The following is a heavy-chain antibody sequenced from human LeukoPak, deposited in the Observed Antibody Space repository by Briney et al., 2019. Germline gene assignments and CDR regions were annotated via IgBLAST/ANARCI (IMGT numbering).Heavy chain of an antibody. CDR2: VSYTGDT. J-gene: IGHJ4*02. CDR1: GDSIISNTFS. Sequence: SETLSLTCTVSGDSIISNTFSWGWIRQPPGKGLEWIGNVSYTGDTYYNPSLKSRVTMSADTSNNQFSLKVNSVTAADTALYFCVRVDGSGYSPYWGQGTLVTVSS. D-gene: IGHD5-18*01. V-gene: IGHV4-39*01. CDR3: VRVDGSGYSPY.